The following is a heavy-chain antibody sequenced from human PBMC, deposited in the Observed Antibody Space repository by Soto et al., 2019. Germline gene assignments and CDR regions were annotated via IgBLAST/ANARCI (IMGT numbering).Heavy chain of an antibody. V-gene: IGHV1-69*13. CDR3: ARDSEEVVFSATRSSRPWFDP. CDR2: IIPIFGTA. CDR1: GGTFSSYA. D-gene: IGHD2-15*01. J-gene: IGHJ5*02. Sequence: SVKVSCKASGGTFSSYAISWVRQAPGQGLEWMGGIIPIFGTANYAQKFQGRVTITADESTSTAYMELSSLRSEDTAVYYCARDSEEVVFSATRSSRPWFDPCGQGTLVPGSS.